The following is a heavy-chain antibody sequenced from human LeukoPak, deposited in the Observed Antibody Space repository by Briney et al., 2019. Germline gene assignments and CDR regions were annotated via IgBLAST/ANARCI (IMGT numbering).Heavy chain of an antibody. CDR2: IYYSGST. D-gene: IGHD3-9*01. CDR3: ARGARLLTGYFDY. J-gene: IGHJ4*02. V-gene: IGHV4-59*01. CDR1: GGSISSYY. Sequence: SVTLSLTCTVSGGSISSYYWSWIRQPPGKGLEWIGYIYYSGSTNYNPSLKSRVTISVDTSKNQFSLKLSSVTAADTAVYYCARGARLLTGYFDYWGQGTLVTVSS.